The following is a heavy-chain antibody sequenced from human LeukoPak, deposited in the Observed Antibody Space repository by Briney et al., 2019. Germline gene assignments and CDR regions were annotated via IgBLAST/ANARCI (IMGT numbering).Heavy chain of an antibody. D-gene: IGHD3-22*01. V-gene: IGHV4-34*01. CDR1: GFTVSSNY. CDR3: ARVNYYDSSGPNRNFDY. J-gene: IGHJ4*02. Sequence: GSLRLSCAASGFTVSSNYMSWIRQPPGKGLEWIGEINHSGSTNYNPSLKSRVTISVDTSKNQFSLKLSSVTAADTAVYYCARVNYYDSSGPNRNFDYWGQGTLVTVSS. CDR2: INHSGST.